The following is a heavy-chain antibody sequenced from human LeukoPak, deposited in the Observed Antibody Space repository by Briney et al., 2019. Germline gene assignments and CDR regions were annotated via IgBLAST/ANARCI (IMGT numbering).Heavy chain of an antibody. CDR2: ISYDGSNK. D-gene: IGHD1-26*01. V-gene: IGHV3-30-3*01. Sequence: PGGSLRLSCAASGFTFSSYAMHWVRQAPGKGLEWVAVISYDGSNKYYADSARGRFTISRDNSKNTLYLQMNSLRAEDTAVYYCARDIVGATWFDYWGQGTLVTVSS. J-gene: IGHJ4*02. CDR3: ARDIVGATWFDY. CDR1: GFTFSSYA.